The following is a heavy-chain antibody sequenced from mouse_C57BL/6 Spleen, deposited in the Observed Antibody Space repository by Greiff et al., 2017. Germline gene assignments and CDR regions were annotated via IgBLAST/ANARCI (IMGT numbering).Heavy chain of an antibody. CDR2: ISSGGSYT. Sequence: EVKLVESGGDLVKPGGSLKLSCAASGFTFSSYGMSWVRQTPDKRLEWVATISSGGSYTYYPDSVKGRFTISRDNAKNTLYLQMSSLKSEDTAMYYCARSMVTTGNYAMDYWGQGTSVTVSS. J-gene: IGHJ4*01. V-gene: IGHV5-6*01. CDR3: ARSMVTTGNYAMDY. CDR1: GFTFSSYG. D-gene: IGHD2-2*01.